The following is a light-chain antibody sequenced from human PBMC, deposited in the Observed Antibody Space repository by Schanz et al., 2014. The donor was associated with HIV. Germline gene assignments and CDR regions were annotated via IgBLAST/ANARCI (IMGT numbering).Light chain of an antibody. CDR2: DSR. J-gene: IGLJ1*01. CDR3: GTVDKISSVRV. V-gene: IGLV1-51*01. Sequence: QSVLTQPPSVSAAPGQKVTISCSGSDSNIGSNYVAWYQQLPGTAPKLLIHDSRKRPSEIPDRFSGSKSDTSATLGITGLQTGDEADYYCGTVDKISSVRVFGTGTKLTVL. CDR1: DSNIGSNY.